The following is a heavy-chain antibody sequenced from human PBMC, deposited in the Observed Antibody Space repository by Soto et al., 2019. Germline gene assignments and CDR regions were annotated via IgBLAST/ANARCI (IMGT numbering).Heavy chain of an antibody. CDR1: GGTFN. CDR3: ARGSGANTFYI. V-gene: IGHV1-69*06. Sequence: QVQLVQSGAEVKKPGSSGKVSCKVSGGTFNIRWVRQAPGQGLEWMGGIIPVIYTANYALQFQGKVVISADRSTNIFHIEMMRPTLEYPAVYYCARGSGANTFYIWGLGTMGTVS. D-gene: IGHD7-27*01. J-gene: IGHJ3*02. CDR2: IIPVIYTA.